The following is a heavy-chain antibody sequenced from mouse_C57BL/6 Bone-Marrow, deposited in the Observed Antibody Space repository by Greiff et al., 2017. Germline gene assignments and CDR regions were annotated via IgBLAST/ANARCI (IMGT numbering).Heavy chain of an antibody. CDR1: GYTFTSYW. CDR3: AKGCNYGGDY. CDR2: IDPSDSYT. J-gene: IGHJ2*01. V-gene: IGHV1-59*01. Sequence: QVQLQQPGAELVRPGTSVKLSCKASGYTFTSYWMHWVKQRPGQGLEWIGVIDPSDSYTNYNQKFKGKATLTVDTSSSTAYMQLSSLTSEDSAVYACAKGCNYGGDYWGQGTTLTVSS. D-gene: IGHD2-1*01.